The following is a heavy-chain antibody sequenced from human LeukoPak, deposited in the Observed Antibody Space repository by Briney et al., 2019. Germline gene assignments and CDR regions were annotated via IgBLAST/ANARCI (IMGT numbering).Heavy chain of an antibody. CDR3: VIGRGWQPDY. CDR2: VHYIGNT. V-gene: IGHV4-59*03. Sequence: PSESLSLTCTVSGGSISGYYHNWVRQSPGRGLEWVGLVHYIGNTNYNTSLKSRVPISTNTSKNLCSLELTSVTAADTAVYYCVIGRGWQPDYWGQGIPVTVSS. J-gene: IGHJ4*02. D-gene: IGHD3-10*01. CDR1: GGSISGYY.